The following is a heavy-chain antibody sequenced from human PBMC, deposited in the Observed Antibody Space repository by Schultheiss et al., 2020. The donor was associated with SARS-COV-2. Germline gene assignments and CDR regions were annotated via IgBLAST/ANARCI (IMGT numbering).Heavy chain of an antibody. J-gene: IGHJ4*02. D-gene: IGHD3-9*01. CDR2: IHYGGIP. Sequence: SETLSLTCSVSGDSLNSGAYDWSWIRQRPGKGLEWIGNIHYGGIPFYNPSLESRLTISVDTFKSQFSLKLSSVTAADTAVYYCARDYDILTGPSGDAVWGQGTLVTVSS. CDR3: ARDYDILTGPSGDAV. V-gene: IGHV4-31*03. CDR1: GDSLNSGAYD.